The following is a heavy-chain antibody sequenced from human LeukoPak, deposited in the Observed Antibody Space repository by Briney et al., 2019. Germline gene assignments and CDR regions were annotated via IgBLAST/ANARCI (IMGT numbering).Heavy chain of an antibody. D-gene: IGHD5-18*01. CDR3: ARDRAVDTAMVTKDYYYYYMDV. J-gene: IGHJ6*03. CDR1: GGSFSGYY. V-gene: IGHV4-34*01. Sequence: SETLSLTCAVYGGSFSGYYWSWIRQPPGKGLEWIGEINHSGSTNYNPSLKSRVTISVDTSKNQFSLKLSSVTAADTAVYYCARDRAVDTAMVTKDYYYYYMDVWGKGTTVTVSS. CDR2: INHSGST.